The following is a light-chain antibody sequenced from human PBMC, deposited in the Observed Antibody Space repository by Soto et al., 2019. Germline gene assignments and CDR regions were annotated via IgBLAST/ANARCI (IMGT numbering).Light chain of an antibody. Sequence: EIVLTQSPGTLSLSPGERATLSCRASQSVSSSYLAWYQQKPGQAPRLLIYAASSRATAIPDGFSGSGSGTDFTLTISRLEPEDFAVYYCQQYGSSPFTFGPGTKVDIK. V-gene: IGKV3-20*01. CDR2: AAS. CDR3: QQYGSSPFT. J-gene: IGKJ3*01. CDR1: QSVSSSY.